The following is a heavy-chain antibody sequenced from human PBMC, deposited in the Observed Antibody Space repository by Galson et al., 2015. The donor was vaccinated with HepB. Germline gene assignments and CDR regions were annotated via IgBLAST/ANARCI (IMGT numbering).Heavy chain of an antibody. CDR2: IYYSRST. Sequence: ETLSLTCTVSRGSISSSSYYWGWIRQPPGKGLEWIGSIYYSRSTYYNLSLKSRVTISVDTSKNQFSLKLSSVTAADTAVYYCARLSPFAPPSYWGQGTLVTVSS. D-gene: IGHD2/OR15-2a*01. CDR3: ARLSPFAPPSY. V-gene: IGHV4-39*01. J-gene: IGHJ4*02. CDR1: RGSISSSSYY.